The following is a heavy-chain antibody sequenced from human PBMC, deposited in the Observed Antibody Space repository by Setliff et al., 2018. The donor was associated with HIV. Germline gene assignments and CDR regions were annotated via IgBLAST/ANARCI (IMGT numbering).Heavy chain of an antibody. CDR3: ARVSSDAFDI. D-gene: IGHD6-6*01. J-gene: IGHJ3*02. Sequence: KTSETLSLTCTVSGVSVRSGSYYWSWIRQPPGKGLEWIGYLYYTDNTNYNPSLKSRVTISVDTSKNQFSLKLSSVTVADTAVYYCARVSSDAFDIWGQGTVVTVS. CDR2: LYYTDNT. CDR1: GVSVRSGSYY. V-gene: IGHV4-61*01.